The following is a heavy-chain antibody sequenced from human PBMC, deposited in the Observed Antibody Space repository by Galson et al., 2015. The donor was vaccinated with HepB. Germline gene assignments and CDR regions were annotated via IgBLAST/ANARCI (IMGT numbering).Heavy chain of an antibody. CDR3: ASQVGFLEWLFDWYFDL. J-gene: IGHJ2*01. V-gene: IGHV4-39*07. CDR2: IYYSGST. CDR1: GGSISSSSYY. Sequence: ETLSLTCTVSGGSISSSSYYWGWIRQPPGKGLEWIGSIYYSGSTYYNPSLKSRITISVDTSKNQFSLKLSSVTAADTAVYYCASQVGFLEWLFDWYFDLWGRGTLVTVSS. D-gene: IGHD3-3*01.